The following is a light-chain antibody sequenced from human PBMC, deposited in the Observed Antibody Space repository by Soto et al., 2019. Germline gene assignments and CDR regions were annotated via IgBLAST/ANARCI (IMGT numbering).Light chain of an antibody. Sequence: DIQVTQSPSSLSASVGDRVTITCQTSQDIRNDLNWYQQKPGTAPKLLIYDTSNLQPGVPSRFSRSGSGTHFSLTITSLQPEDLATYYCQPYDFVFVTFGQGTRLEI. CDR1: QDIRND. CDR3: QPYDFVFVT. CDR2: DTS. J-gene: IGKJ5*01. V-gene: IGKV1-33*01.